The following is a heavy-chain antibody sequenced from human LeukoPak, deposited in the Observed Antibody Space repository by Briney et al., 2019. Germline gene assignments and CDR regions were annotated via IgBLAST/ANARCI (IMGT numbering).Heavy chain of an antibody. CDR2: IKQDGSEK. CDR1: GFTFSYYW. CDR3: ARVRPYYFDY. Sequence: QPWGSLRLSCAVSGFTFSYYWMTWVRQAPGKGLEWVANIKQDGSEKYYVDSVKGRFTISRDNAKNSLYLQMNSLRAEDTAVYYCARVRPYYFDYWGQGTLVTVSS. D-gene: IGHD6-6*01. J-gene: IGHJ4*02. V-gene: IGHV3-7*04.